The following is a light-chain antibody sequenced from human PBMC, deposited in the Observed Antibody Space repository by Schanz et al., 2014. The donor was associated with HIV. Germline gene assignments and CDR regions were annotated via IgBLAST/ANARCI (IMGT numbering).Light chain of an antibody. Sequence: EIVLTQSPGTLSLSPGERAALSCRASQSVTSNLLAWYQQKPGQAPRLLIFGASKRATGIPDRFSGSESGTAFTLPISRMEPEDYALYYCQQYGSPPWTFGQGTKVEVK. CDR3: QQYGSPPWT. CDR1: QSVTSNL. V-gene: IGKV3-20*01. J-gene: IGKJ1*01. CDR2: GAS.